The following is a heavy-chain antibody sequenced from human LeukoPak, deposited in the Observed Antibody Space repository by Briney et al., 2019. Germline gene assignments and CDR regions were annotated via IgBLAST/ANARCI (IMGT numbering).Heavy chain of an antibody. J-gene: IGHJ6*03. CDR2: INPNSGGT. V-gene: IGHV1-2*06. D-gene: IGHD3-3*01. CDR1: GYTFTGYY. Sequence: ASVKVFCKASGYTFTGYYMHWVRQAPGQGLEWMGRINPNSGGTNYAQKFQGRVTMTRDTSISTAYMELSRLRSDDTAVYYCARGDDFWSGYYYYYMDVWGKGTTVTVS. CDR3: ARGDDFWSGYYYYYMDV.